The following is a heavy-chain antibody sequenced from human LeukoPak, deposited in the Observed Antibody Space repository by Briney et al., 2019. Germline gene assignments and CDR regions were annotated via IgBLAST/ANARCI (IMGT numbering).Heavy chain of an antibody. CDR1: GGSICSVGYF. Sequence: PSQTLSLTCTVSGGSICSVGYFWGWVRQQPGRGLGWFAYIYYGGSTYYNPALKSRVTISVDTSKNQFSLKLSSVTAADTAVYYCARTPPSGSSERNWFDPWGQGNPVTVSS. CDR3: ARTPPSGSSERNWFDP. V-gene: IGHV4-31*03. D-gene: IGHD1-26*01. J-gene: IGHJ5*02. CDR2: IYYGGST.